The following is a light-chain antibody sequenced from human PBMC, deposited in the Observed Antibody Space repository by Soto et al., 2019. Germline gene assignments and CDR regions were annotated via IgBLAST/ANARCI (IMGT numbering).Light chain of an antibody. V-gene: IGKV1-5*01. CDR3: QQYNSYPFT. CDR1: QSISSW. Sequence: DIQMTQSPSTLSASVGDRVTITCRASQSISSWLAWYQQKPGKAPKLLIYDASSLESGVPSRFSGSGSGTEFTLTISSPPPDDFATYYCQQYNSYPFTFGPGTKVDIK. CDR2: DAS. J-gene: IGKJ3*01.